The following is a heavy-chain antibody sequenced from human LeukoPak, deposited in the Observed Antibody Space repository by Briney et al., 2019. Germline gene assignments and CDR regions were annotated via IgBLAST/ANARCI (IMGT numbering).Heavy chain of an antibody. CDR2: ISGSGGST. D-gene: IGHD3-9*01. CDR3: AKDLDYDILTGTDC. CDR1: GFTFSSYA. Sequence: GESLKISCAASGFTFSSYAMSWVRQAPGKGLEWVSAISGSGGSTYYADSVKGRFTISRDNSKNTLYLQMNSLRAEDTAVYYCAKDLDYDILTGTDCWGQGTLVTVSS. J-gene: IGHJ4*02. V-gene: IGHV3-23*01.